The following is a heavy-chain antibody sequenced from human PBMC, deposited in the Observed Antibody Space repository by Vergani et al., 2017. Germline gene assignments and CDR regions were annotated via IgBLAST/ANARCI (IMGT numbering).Heavy chain of an antibody. CDR3: AKDPGGSGYIGGMDV. V-gene: IGHV1-2*02. J-gene: IGHJ6*02. D-gene: IGHD3-3*01. Sequence: QVQLVQSGAEVKKPGASVKVSCKASGYTFTGYYMHWVRQAPGQGLEWMGWINPNSGGTNYAQKFQGRVTMTRDTSISTAYMELSRLRSDDPAVYYWAKDPGGSGYIGGMDVWGQGTTVTVS. CDR2: INPNSGGT. CDR1: GYTFTGYY.